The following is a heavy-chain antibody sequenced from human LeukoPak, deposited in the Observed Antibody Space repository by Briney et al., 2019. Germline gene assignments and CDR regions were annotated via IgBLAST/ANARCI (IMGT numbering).Heavy chain of an antibody. CDR1: GFTFSSYS. V-gene: IGHV3-21*01. Sequence: GGSLRLSCAASGFTFSSYSMNWVRQAPGKGLEWVSSISSSSSYIYYADSVKGRFTISRDNAKNSLYLQMNSLRAEDTAVYYCAGAYSSSWYYFDYWGREPWSPSPQ. J-gene: IGHJ4*02. CDR2: ISSSSSYI. CDR3: AGAYSSSWYYFDY. D-gene: IGHD6-13*01.